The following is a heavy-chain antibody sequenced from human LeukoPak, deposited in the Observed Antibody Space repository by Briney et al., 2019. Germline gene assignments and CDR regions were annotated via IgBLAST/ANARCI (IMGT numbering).Heavy chain of an antibody. Sequence: ASVKVSCKASGYTFTGYYVHWVRQAPGQGLEWMGWINPNSGGTNYAQKFQGWVTMTRDTSISTAYMELSRLRSDDTAVYYCARGGNDILTGYPSGTYNWFDPWGQGTLVTVSS. CDR3: ARGGNDILTGYPSGTYNWFDP. J-gene: IGHJ5*02. CDR2: INPNSGGT. V-gene: IGHV1-2*04. CDR1: GYTFTGYY. D-gene: IGHD3-9*01.